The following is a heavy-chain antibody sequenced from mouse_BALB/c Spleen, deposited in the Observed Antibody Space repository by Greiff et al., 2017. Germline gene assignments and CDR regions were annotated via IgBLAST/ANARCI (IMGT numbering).Heavy chain of an antibody. CDR1: GYTFTSYW. Sequence: QVQLQQSGAELAKPGASVKMSCKASGYTFTSYWMHWVKQRPGQGLEWIGYINPSTGYTEYNQKFKDKATLTADKSSSTAYMQLSSLTSEDSAVYYCARERGIYYGYGQYYFDYWGQGTTLTVSS. CDR2: INPSTGYT. J-gene: IGHJ2*01. D-gene: IGHD2-2*01. CDR3: ARERGIYYGYGQYYFDY. V-gene: IGHV1-7*01.